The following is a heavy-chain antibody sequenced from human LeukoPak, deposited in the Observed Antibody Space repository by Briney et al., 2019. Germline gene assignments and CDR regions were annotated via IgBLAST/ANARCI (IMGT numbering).Heavy chain of an antibody. Sequence: GGSLRLSCAASGFTVSSTYMSWVRQAPGKGLEWVSVIYSGGSTYYADSVKGRFTISRDNSRNTLYLQMNSLRAEDTAVYYCARGSRTIFGVAIIQRSIDYWGQGTLVTVSS. J-gene: IGHJ4*02. V-gene: IGHV3-66*02. D-gene: IGHD3-3*01. CDR2: IYSGGST. CDR1: GFTVSSTY. CDR3: ARGSRTIFGVAIIQRSIDY.